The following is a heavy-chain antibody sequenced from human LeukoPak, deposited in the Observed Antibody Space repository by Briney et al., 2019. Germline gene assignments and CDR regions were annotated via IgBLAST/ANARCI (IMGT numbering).Heavy chain of an antibody. D-gene: IGHD3-9*01. CDR2: IYYSGST. V-gene: IGHV4-59*01. CDR3: ARLSDYDILTGYYSPTLDY. Sequence: SETLSLTCTVSGGSISSYYWSWIRQPPGKGLEWIEYIYYSGSTNYNPSLKSRVTISVDTSKNQFSLKLSSVTAADTAVYYCARLSDYDILTGYYSPTLDYWGQGTLVTVSS. J-gene: IGHJ4*02. CDR1: GGSISSYY.